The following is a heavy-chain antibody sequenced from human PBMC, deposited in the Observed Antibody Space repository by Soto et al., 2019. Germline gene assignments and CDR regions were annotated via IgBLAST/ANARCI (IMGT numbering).Heavy chain of an antibody. V-gene: IGHV3-33*01. CDR3: ARTPIAVAGTPDYYYYGMDV. J-gene: IGHJ6*02. D-gene: IGHD6-19*01. CDR1: GFTFSSYG. CDR2: IWYDGSNK. Sequence: PGGSLRLSCAASGFTFSSYGMHWVRQAPGRGLGWVAVIWYDGSNKYYADSVKGRFTISRDNSKNTLYLQMNSLRAEDTAVYYCARTPIAVAGTPDYYYYGMDVWGQGTTVTVSS.